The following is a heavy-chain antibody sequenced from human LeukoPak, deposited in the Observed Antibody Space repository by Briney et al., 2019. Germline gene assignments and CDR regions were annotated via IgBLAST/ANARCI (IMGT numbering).Heavy chain of an antibody. J-gene: IGHJ3*02. D-gene: IGHD6-19*01. CDR2: IRRDSDDTAYI. V-gene: IGHV3-21*01. CDR3: ASDLEQWLVPRHGLDAFDI. Sequence: GGSLRLSCAASGFTLSGSSMNWVRQAPGKGLEWVSSIRRDSDDTAYIYYADSVRGRFTISRDYAKNSLYLQMHSLRAEDTAVYYCASDLEQWLVPRHGLDAFDIWGQGTMVTVSS. CDR1: GFTLSGSS.